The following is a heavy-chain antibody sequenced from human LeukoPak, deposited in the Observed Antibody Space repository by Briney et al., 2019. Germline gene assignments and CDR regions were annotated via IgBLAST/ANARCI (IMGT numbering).Heavy chain of an antibody. CDR3: AKAFSGWYCVDY. CDR1: GFTFNSYD. J-gene: IGHJ4*02. Sequence: GGSLRLSCAASGFTFNSYDMHWVRQAPGKGLEWVAFIRYDGSNKYYADSVKGRFTISRDNSKNTLYLQMNSLRAEDTAVYYCAKAFSGWYCVDYWGQGTLVTVSS. CDR2: IRYDGSNK. V-gene: IGHV3-30*02. D-gene: IGHD6-19*01.